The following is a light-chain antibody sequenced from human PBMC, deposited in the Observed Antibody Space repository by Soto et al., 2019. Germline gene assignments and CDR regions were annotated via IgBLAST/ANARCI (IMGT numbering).Light chain of an antibody. Sequence: SYELTQPPSVSVAPGQTARITWGGNNIGSKSVHWYQQKPGQAPVLVVYDDSDRTSGIPERFSGSNSGNTATLTISRVEAGDDADYYCQVCDSSSDTSGVFGGGTKLTVL. V-gene: IGLV3-21*02. J-gene: IGLJ2*01. CDR1: NIGSKS. CDR3: QVCDSSSDTSGV. CDR2: DDS.